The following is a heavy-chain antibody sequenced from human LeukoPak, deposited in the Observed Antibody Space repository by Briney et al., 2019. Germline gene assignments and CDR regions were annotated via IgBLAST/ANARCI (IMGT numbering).Heavy chain of an antibody. CDR3: ARGVGYYDSSGTIDY. CDR2: VWYDGSKK. CDR1: GFTFNNYA. D-gene: IGHD3-22*01. Sequence: GGSLRLSCAASGFTFNNYAMNWVRQAPGKGLEWVAVVWYDGSKKYSADSVKGRITISRDDSKNTLYLQMNSLRAEDTAVYYCARGVGYYDSSGTIDYWGQGTLVTVSS. J-gene: IGHJ4*02. V-gene: IGHV3-33*08.